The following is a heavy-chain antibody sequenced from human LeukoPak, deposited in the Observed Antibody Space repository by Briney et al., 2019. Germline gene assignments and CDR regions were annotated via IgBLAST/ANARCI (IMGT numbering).Heavy chain of an antibody. D-gene: IGHD6-13*01. CDR1: GGSISSYY. Sequence: ASETLSLTCTVSGGSISSYYWSWIRQPPGKGREWLGYIYYSGSTNYNPSLKSRVTISVDTSKNQFSLKLSSVTAADTAVYYCARGRLSSWRDLYYFDYWGQGTLVTVSS. CDR3: ARGRLSSWRDLYYFDY. V-gene: IGHV4-59*08. J-gene: IGHJ4*02. CDR2: IYYSGST.